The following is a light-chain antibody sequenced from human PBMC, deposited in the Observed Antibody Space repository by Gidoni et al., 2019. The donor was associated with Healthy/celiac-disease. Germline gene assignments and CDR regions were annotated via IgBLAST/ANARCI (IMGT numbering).Light chain of an antibody. V-gene: IGKV3-11*01. Sequence: EIVLTPSPATLSLSPGERATLPCRASQSVSSYLAWYQQKPGQAPRLLIYDASNRATGIPARFSGRGSGTDFTLTISSLEPEDFAVYYCQQRSNWPWTFGQGTKVEIK. CDR3: QQRSNWPWT. CDR1: QSVSSY. CDR2: DAS. J-gene: IGKJ1*01.